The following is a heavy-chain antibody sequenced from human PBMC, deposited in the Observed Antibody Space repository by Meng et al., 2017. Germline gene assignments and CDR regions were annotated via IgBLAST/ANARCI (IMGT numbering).Heavy chain of an antibody. CDR2: ISSSSSYI. D-gene: IGHD3-3*01. Sequence: ESLQISCAASGSTFSSYSMNSVRQAPGKVLEWGSSISSSSSYIYYANSVKDRFTISSDNAKNSLYLQMNSLRAEDTAVYYCASDPDDFWGDYLDYWGQGTLVTVSS. J-gene: IGHJ4*02. CDR1: GSTFSSYS. CDR3: ASDPDDFWGDYLDY. V-gene: IGHV3-21*01.